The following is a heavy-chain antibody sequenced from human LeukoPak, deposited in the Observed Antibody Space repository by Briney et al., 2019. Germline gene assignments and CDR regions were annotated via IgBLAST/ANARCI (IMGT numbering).Heavy chain of an antibody. V-gene: IGHV4-38-2*02. CDR2: IYHSGST. CDR3: ARDLWITMIVVVRGAFDI. J-gene: IGHJ3*02. CDR1: GYSISSGYY. Sequence: SETLSLTCTVSGYSISSGYYWGWIRQPPGKGLEWIGSIYHSGSTYYNPSLKSRVTISVDTSKNQFSLKLSSVTAADTAVYYCARDLWITMIVVVRGAFDIWGQGTMVTVSS. D-gene: IGHD3-22*01.